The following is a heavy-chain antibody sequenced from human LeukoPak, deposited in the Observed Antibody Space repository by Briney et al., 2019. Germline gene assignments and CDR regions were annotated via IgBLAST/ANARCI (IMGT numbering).Heavy chain of an antibody. CDR3: AKEGGLGYCSTTSCAFAH. J-gene: IGHJ4*02. CDR1: GFSVSDNY. V-gene: IGHV3-53*01. D-gene: IGHD2-2*01. CDR2: TYSGGTT. Sequence: EGSLRLSCAGSGFSVSDNYMTWVRQAPGKGLEWVSVTYSGGTTYYADSVEGRFTISRDNSKNTLYLQMNSLRTEDTAVYYCAKEGGLGYCSTTSCAFAHWGRGTLVTVSS.